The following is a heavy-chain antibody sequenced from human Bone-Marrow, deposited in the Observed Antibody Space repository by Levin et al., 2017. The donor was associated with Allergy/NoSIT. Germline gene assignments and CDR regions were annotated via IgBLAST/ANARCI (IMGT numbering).Heavy chain of an antibody. CDR1: GFTFSSYA. CDR3: ARDLGLPGTGRTTAGAVAGYFDY. CDR2: ISYDGSNK. V-gene: IGHV3-30*04. D-gene: IGHD6-19*01. Sequence: PGGSLRLSCAASGFTFSSYAMHWVRQAPGKGLEWVAVISYDGSNKYYADSVKGRFTISRDNSKNTLYLQMNSLRAEDTAVYYCARDLGLPGTGRTTAGAVAGYFDYWGQGTLVTVSS. J-gene: IGHJ4*02.